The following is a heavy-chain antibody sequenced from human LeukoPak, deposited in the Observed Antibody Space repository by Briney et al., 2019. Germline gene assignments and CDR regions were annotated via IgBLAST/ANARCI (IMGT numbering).Heavy chain of an antibody. J-gene: IGHJ1*01. CDR2: IKSDGKT. V-gene: IGHV3-74*01. D-gene: IGHD3-22*01. CDR3: ARAPSEIGGYYPEYFRH. Sequence: SLRLSCAASGFTFSSYWMHWVRQAPGKGLVWVSRIKSDGKTNYADSVKGRFTISRDNAKNTVSLQMNSLRAEDTGVYYCARAPSEIGGYYPEYFRHWGQGTLVTDSS. CDR1: GFTFSSYW.